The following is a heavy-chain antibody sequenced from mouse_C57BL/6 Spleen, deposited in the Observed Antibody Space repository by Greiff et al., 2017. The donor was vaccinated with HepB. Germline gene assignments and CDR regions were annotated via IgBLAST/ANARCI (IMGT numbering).Heavy chain of an antibody. V-gene: IGHV5-4*01. CDR2: ISDGGSYT. Sequence: EVMLMESGGGLVKPGGSLKLSCAASGFTFSSYAMSWVRQTPEKRLEWVATISDGGSYTYYPDNVKGRFTISRDNAKNNLYLQMSHLKSEDTAMYYCARDHYGSSSRFAYWGQGTLVTVSA. J-gene: IGHJ3*01. CDR3: ARDHYGSSSRFAY. CDR1: GFTFSSYA. D-gene: IGHD1-1*01.